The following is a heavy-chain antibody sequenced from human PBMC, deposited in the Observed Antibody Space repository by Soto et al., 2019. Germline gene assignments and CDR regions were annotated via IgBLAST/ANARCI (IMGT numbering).Heavy chain of an antibody. Sequence: KTSETLSLTCTVSGGSISSGGYYWSWIRQHPGKGLEWIGYIYYSGSTYYNPSLKSRVTISVDTSKNQFSLKLSSVTAADTAVYYCARTPGGYSYGWEYYYYGMDVWGQGTTVTVSS. J-gene: IGHJ6*02. V-gene: IGHV4-31*03. D-gene: IGHD5-18*01. CDR3: ARTPGGYSYGWEYYYYGMDV. CDR2: IYYSGST. CDR1: GGSISSGGYY.